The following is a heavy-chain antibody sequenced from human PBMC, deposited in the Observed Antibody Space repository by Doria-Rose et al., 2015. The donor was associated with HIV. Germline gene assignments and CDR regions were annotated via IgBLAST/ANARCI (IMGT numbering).Heavy chain of an antibody. CDR2: TYYTGTS. Sequence: VHLQESGPGLFKPSEPLSLTCSVPGASVSSRGYYWNWIRQVPGKGLESLGYTYYTGTSDYSPSLKSRLNMAVDTSKNQFSLKLSFVTVADTAVYYCARMGSYRELDYWGQGALVSVSA. D-gene: IGHD3-3*01. CDR1: GASVSSRGYY. J-gene: IGHJ4*02. V-gene: IGHV4-31*03. CDR3: ARMGSYRELDY.